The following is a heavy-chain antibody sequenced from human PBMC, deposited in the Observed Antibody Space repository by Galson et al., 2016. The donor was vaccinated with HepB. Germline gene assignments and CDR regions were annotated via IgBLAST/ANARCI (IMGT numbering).Heavy chain of an antibody. CDR3: ARQFNNWAYPRAADY. J-gene: IGHJ4*02. CDR2: IYYDGTS. V-gene: IGHV4-39*01. CDR1: GGSITDTNYY. D-gene: IGHD5-24*01. Sequence: SETLSLTCIVSGGSITDTNYYWGWIRQPPGKGLEWIATIYYDGTSYYNPSLKNRVTIFVDTSNNQFSLRLSSVTAADTATYYCARQFNNWAYPRAADYWGQGTLVTVSS.